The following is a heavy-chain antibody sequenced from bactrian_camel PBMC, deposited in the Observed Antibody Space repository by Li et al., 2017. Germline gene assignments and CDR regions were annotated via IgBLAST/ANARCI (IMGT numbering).Heavy chain of an antibody. J-gene: IGHJ6*01. CDR3: AAAPAPIWGSRLQAHDFGY. V-gene: IGHV3S63*01. CDR1: GYSYVYPY. D-gene: IGHD5*01. CDR2: ISRTGDKT. Sequence: HVQLVESGGGPVQAGGSLRLSCILSGYSYVYPYMGWSRQAPRGEREGVAAISRTGDKTIYADSVKGRFTISQDSAKNTLYLQMNMLKPEDAAMYYCAAAPAPIWGSRLQAHDFGYWGQGTQVTVS.